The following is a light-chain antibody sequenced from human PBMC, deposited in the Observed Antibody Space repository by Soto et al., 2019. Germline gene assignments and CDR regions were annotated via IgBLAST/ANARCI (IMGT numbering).Light chain of an antibody. CDR1: QSISSW. CDR3: QQYNSFWT. CDR2: KAS. V-gene: IGKV1-5*03. Sequence: DIQMTQSPSTLSASVGDRVTITCRARQSISSWLAWYQQKPGKAPKLLLYKASSLESGVPSRFSGSGSGTEFTLTISSLQPDDFATYYCQQYNSFWTFGQGTKVEIK. J-gene: IGKJ1*01.